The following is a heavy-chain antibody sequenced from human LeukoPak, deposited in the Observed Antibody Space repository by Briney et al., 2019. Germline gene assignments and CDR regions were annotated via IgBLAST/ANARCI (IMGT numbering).Heavy chain of an antibody. CDR1: GGSFSGYY. D-gene: IGHD6-6*01. V-gene: IGHV4-34*01. CDR3: ARGLRKYRSSSSPVY. Sequence: PSETLSLICAVYGGSFSGYYWNWIRQPPGKGLEWIAEINHSGSTNYNPSLKSRVTISVDTSKNQFSLKLSSVTAADTAVYYCARGLRKYRSSSSPVYWGQGTLVTVSS. CDR2: INHSGST. J-gene: IGHJ4*02.